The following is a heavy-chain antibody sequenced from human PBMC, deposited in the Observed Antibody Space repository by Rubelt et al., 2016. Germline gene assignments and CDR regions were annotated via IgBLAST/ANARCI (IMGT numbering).Heavy chain of an antibody. D-gene: IGHD3-10*01. CDR2: IYYSGST. J-gene: IGHJ4*02. CDR1: SDSITRSAYY. Sequence: QLQLQESGPGLVKPSETLSLTCTVSSDSITRSAYYWVWIRQPPGKGLEWIGSIYYSGSTYYNPSLKSRTTISVDTSKNQFSLKRRCVTAADTAVYYCARGLDSTNTGADWGQGTLVTVS. V-gene: IGHV4-39*01. CDR3: ARGLDSTNTGAD.